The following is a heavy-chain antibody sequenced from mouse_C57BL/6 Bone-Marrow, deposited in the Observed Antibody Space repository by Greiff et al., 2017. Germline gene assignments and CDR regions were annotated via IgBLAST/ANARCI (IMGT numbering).Heavy chain of an antibody. Sequence: VQLQQSGAELVKPGASVKLSCTASGFNIKDYYIHWVKQRTEQGLEWIGRIDPEDGDTKYAPKFQDKATITADTSSNTAYLQLSSLTSEDTAVYYCTRSLIYYGTNYWGQGTTLTVSS. V-gene: IGHV14-2*01. J-gene: IGHJ2*01. CDR1: GFNIKDYY. CDR2: IDPEDGDT. CDR3: TRSLIYYGTNY. D-gene: IGHD1-1*01.